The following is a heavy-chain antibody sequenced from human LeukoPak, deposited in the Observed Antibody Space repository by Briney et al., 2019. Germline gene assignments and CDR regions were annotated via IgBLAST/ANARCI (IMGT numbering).Heavy chain of an antibody. Sequence: GGSLRLSCAASGLTFSSYAMHWVRHAPGKGLEWVAVMSYDGGHKYYADSVKGRFTISRDNYKNTLYLQMKSLRAEDTAVYYCARGQLVDYGMDVWGQGTTVTVSS. CDR3: ARGQLVDYGMDV. CDR1: GLTFSSYA. D-gene: IGHD2-15*01. V-gene: IGHV3-30*03. J-gene: IGHJ6*02. CDR2: MSYDGGHK.